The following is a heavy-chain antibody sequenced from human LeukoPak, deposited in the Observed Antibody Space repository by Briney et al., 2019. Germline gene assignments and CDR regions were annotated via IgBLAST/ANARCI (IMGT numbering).Heavy chain of an antibody. V-gene: IGHV5-10-1*01. CDR1: GYSFTSYW. CDR2: IDPSDSYT. D-gene: IGHD2-21*01. CDR3: ARHRVVVVLPDAFDI. Sequence: GGSLKISFKGSGYSFTSYWISWVRQMPGKGLEWMGRIDPSDSYTNYSPSFQGHVTISADKSISTAYLQWSSLKASDTAMYYCARHRVVVVLPDAFDIWGQGTMVTVSS. J-gene: IGHJ3*02.